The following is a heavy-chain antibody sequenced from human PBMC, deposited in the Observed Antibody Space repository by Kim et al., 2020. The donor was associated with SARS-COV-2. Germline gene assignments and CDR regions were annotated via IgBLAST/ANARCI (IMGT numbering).Heavy chain of an antibody. D-gene: IGHD3-10*01. V-gene: IGHV3-30*04. Sequence: GGSLRLSCAASGFTFSSYAMHWVRQAPGKGLEWVAVISYDGSNKYYADSVKGRFTISRDNSKNTLYLQMNSLRAEDTAVYYCAREYYGSGSYYNLDYWGQATLLTVSS. CDR1: GFTFSSYA. J-gene: IGHJ4*02. CDR2: ISYDGSNK. CDR3: AREYYGSGSYYNLDY.